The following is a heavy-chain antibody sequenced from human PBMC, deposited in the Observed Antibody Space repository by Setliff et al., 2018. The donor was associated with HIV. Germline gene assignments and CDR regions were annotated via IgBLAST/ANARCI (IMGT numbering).Heavy chain of an antibody. CDR2: INPNSGGT. Sequence: ASVKVSCKASGYTFTGYYMHWVRQAPGQGLEWMGWINPNSGGTNYAQKFQGRVTMTRDTSISTAYMELSRLSAADTAVYYCARQPYDSRSFGWFDPWGQGTLVTVSS. J-gene: IGHJ5*02. CDR3: ARQPYDSRSFGWFDP. CDR1: GYTFTGYY. V-gene: IGHV1-2*02. D-gene: IGHD3-10*01.